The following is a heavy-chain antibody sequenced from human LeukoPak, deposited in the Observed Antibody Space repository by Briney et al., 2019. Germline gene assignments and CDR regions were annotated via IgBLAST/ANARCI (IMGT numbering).Heavy chain of an antibody. J-gene: IGHJ6*03. V-gene: IGHV3-7*01. D-gene: IGHD3-3*01. CDR1: GFTFSSYW. Sequence: PGGSLRLSCAASGFTFSSYWMSWVRQAPGKGLEWVANIKQDGSEKYYVDSVKGRFTISRDNAKNSLYLQMNSLRAEDTAVYYCAKTLKDRYYDFWSGYYHYYYYMDVWGKGTTVTVSS. CDR3: AKTLKDRYYDFWSGYYHYYYYMDV. CDR2: IKQDGSEK.